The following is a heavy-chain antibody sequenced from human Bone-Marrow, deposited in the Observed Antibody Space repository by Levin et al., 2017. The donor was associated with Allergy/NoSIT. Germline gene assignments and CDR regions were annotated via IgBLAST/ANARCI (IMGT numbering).Heavy chain of an antibody. Sequence: GGSLRLSCAATGFNFNNFGMHWVRQAPGRGLEWLAVVWYDGRSKYYAESLDGRISISRDNSRNTLYLEISGLRVEDTALYYCARDQKAEHGGAWGHQSCYYGMDIWGQGTTVTVS. CDR3: ARDQKAEHGGAWGHQSCYYGMDI. V-gene: IGHV3-33*01. CDR1: GFNFNNFG. D-gene: IGHD4-23*01. CDR2: VWYDGRSK. J-gene: IGHJ6*02.